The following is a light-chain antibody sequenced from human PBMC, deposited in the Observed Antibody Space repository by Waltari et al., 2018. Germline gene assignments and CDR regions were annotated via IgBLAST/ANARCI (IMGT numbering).Light chain of an antibody. Sequence: SALTQPASVSAYPGQSITISCTGSSSDVWSYYLVAWYQQHPGKAPHLLIYEVDKRPSGVSYRFSGSKSGNAASLTISGLQAEDEAHYFCSSYTYGGPWVFGGGTLLTVL. V-gene: IGLV2-23*02. CDR1: SSDVWSYYL. CDR3: SSYTYGGPWV. CDR2: EVD. J-gene: IGLJ2*01.